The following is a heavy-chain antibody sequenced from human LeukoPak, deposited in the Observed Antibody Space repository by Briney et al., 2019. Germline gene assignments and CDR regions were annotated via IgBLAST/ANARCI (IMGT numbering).Heavy chain of an antibody. J-gene: IGHJ5*02. CDR3: ARAYKAAGTGKWFDH. CDR1: GYTFTGAY. CDR2: INPNSGGT. D-gene: IGHD6-13*01. V-gene: IGHV1-2*02. Sequence: ASVKVSCKASGYTFTGAYMHWVRQAPGQGPEWMGWINPNSGGTNYAQKFQGRVTMTRDTSISTAYMELSRLTSDDTAAYYCARAYKAAGTGKWFDHWGQGTLVTVSS.